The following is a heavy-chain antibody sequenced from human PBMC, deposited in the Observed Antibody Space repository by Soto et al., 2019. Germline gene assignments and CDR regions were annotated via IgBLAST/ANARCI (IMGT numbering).Heavy chain of an antibody. Sequence: QLQLQESGPGLVKPSETLSLTCTVSGDSVSTNTHYWGLIRQPPGKGLEWIGSRYYTGTTFYNPSLKSRVTITVETSKNQFSLGLNSVTAADTAMYYCARHGLGYCSGGNCYPDAFDVWGQGTMVTVSS. CDR3: ARHGLGYCSGGNCYPDAFDV. CDR2: RYYTGTT. D-gene: IGHD2-15*01. CDR1: GDSVSTNTHY. V-gene: IGHV4-39*01. J-gene: IGHJ3*01.